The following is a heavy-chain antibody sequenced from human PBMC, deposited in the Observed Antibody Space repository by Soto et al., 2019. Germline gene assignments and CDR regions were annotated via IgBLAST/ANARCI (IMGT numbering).Heavy chain of an antibody. CDR2: IIPIFGTA. V-gene: IGHV1-69*13. CDR3: ARSYDFWSGYCDWFDP. J-gene: IGHJ5*02. D-gene: IGHD3-3*01. CDR1: GGTFSSYA. Sequence: SVKVSCKASGGTFSSYAISWVRQAPGQGLEWMGGIIPIFGTANYAQKFQGRVTITADESTSTAYMELSSLRSEDTAVYYCARSYDFWSGYCDWFDPWGQGTLVTVSS.